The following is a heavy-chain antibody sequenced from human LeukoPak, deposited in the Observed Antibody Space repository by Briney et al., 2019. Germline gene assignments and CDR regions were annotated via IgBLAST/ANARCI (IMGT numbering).Heavy chain of an antibody. Sequence: PSETLYLTCAVSGGSISSGGYSWSWIRQPPGKGLEWIGYIYHSGSTNYNPSPKSRVTISVDTSKNQFSLKLSSVTAADTAVYYCASSCSGGSCYSSSPDYWGQGTLVTVSS. CDR3: ASSCSGGSCYSSSPDY. D-gene: IGHD2-15*01. CDR1: GGSISSGGYS. V-gene: IGHV4-30-2*01. CDR2: IYHSGST. J-gene: IGHJ4*02.